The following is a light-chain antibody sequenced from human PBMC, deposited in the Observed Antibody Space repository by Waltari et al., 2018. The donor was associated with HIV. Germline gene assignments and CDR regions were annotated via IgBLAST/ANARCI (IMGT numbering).Light chain of an antibody. J-gene: IGKJ2*01. CDR1: QTINNNF. CDR2: GVS. Sequence: EIVLTQSPGTLSLSPGETATLSCRASQTINNNFFAWYQQSSGQAPRLRIYGVSSRATGIPDRFRASVSGTDFTLTISRLEPEDFAVYYCQHYGGSPLYTFGQGTKLEIK. CDR3: QHYGGSPLYT. V-gene: IGKV3-20*01.